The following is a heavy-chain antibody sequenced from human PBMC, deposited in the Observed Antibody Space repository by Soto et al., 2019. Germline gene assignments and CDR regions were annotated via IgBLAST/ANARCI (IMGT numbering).Heavy chain of an antibody. J-gene: IGHJ4*02. CDR2: IIPIFRTA. CDR3: AAGGYYSRSDY. V-gene: IGHV1-69*13. D-gene: IGHD3-22*01. CDR1: GGTFSNYA. Sequence: RASVKVSCKTSGGTFSNYAFSWVRQAPGQGLEWMGGIIPIFRTASYAQKFQGRVTITVDESTSTTYMELSSLRSDDTAVYYCAAGGYYSRSDYWGQGTLVTVSS.